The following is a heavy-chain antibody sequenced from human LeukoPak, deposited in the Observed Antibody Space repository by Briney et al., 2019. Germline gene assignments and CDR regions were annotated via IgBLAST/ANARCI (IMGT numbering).Heavy chain of an antibody. CDR3: ARAAYGDYVGWFDP. J-gene: IGHJ5*02. V-gene: IGHV4-34*01. CDR1: GGSFSGYY. D-gene: IGHD4-17*01. CDR2: INHSGST. Sequence: PSETLSLTCAVYGGSFSGYYWSWIRRPPGKGLEWIGEINHSGSTNYNPSLKSRVTISVDTSKNQFSLKLSSVTAADTAVYYCARAAYGDYVGWFDPGGQGTLVTVSS.